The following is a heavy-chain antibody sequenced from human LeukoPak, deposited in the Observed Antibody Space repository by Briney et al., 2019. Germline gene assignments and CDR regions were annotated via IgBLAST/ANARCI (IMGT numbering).Heavy chain of an antibody. CDR1: GFTFSSYA. V-gene: IGHV3-30-3*01. CDR3: ARDGFDY. CDR2: ISYDGSNK. J-gene: IGHJ4*02. Sequence: GGSLRLSCAASGFTFSSYAMHWVRQAPGKGLEWVAVISYDGSNKYYADSVKGRFTISRDNSKNTLYLQMNSLRAEDTAVYYCARDGFDYWGQGTLVTASS.